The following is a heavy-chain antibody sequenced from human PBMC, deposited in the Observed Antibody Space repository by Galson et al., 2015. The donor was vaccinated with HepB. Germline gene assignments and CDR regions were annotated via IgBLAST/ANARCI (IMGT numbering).Heavy chain of an antibody. CDR3: ARRGPAVRSPFDY. CDR2: ISSSSSYI. D-gene: IGHD2-2*01. CDR1: GFTFSSYS. J-gene: IGHJ4*02. Sequence: SLRLSCAASGFTFSSYSMNWVRQAPGKGLEWVSSISSSSSYIYYADSAKGRFTISRDNAKNSLYLQMNSLRAEDTAVYYCARRGPAVRSPFDYWGQGTLVTVSS. V-gene: IGHV3-21*01.